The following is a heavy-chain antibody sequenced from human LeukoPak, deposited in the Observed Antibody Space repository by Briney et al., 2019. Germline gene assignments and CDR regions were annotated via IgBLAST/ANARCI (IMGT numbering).Heavy chain of an antibody. Sequence: GGSLRPSCAASGFTVSSNYMSWVRQAPGKGLEWVSVIYSAGNTYYADSVKGRFTISRDNSKNTLYLQMNSLRAEDTAVYYCARDSGDAIDYWGQGTLVTVSS. V-gene: IGHV3-66*01. D-gene: IGHD4-17*01. CDR2: IYSAGNT. J-gene: IGHJ4*02. CDR1: GFTVSSNY. CDR3: ARDSGDAIDY.